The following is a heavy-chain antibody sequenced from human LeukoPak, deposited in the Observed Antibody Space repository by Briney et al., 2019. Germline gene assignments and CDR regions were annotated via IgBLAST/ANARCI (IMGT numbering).Heavy chain of an antibody. Sequence: GGSLRLSCAASGFTFSSYAMSWVRQASGKGLEWVSAISGSGGSTYYADSVKGRFTISRDNSKNTLYLQMNSLRAEDTAVYYCGTYNIVVVDFDYWGQGTLVTVSS. V-gene: IGHV3-23*01. CDR3: GTYNIVVVDFDY. J-gene: IGHJ4*02. CDR2: ISGSGGST. D-gene: IGHD2-21*01. CDR1: GFTFSSYA.